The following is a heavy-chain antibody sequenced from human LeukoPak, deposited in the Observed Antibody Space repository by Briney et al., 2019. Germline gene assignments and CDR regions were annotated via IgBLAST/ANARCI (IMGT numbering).Heavy chain of an antibody. V-gene: IGHV4-34*01. Sequence: PSETLSLTCAAYGGSFSGYYWSWIRQPPGKGLEWIGEINHSGSTNYNPSLKSRVTISVDTSKNQFSLKLSSVTAADTAVYYCARGRYSSGRYSYYFDYWGQGTLVTVSP. CDR1: GGSFSGYY. CDR2: INHSGST. J-gene: IGHJ4*02. CDR3: ARGRYSSGRYSYYFDY. D-gene: IGHD6-19*01.